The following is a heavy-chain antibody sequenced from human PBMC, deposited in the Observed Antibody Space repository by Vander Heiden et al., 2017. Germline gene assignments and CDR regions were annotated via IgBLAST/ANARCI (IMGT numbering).Heavy chain of an antibody. V-gene: IGHV3-23*01. D-gene: IGHD1-26*01. CDR1: GFTFGSYA. CDR3: AKDLFPQYSGSFFDS. J-gene: IGHJ4*02. Sequence: EVQLLESEGGLVQPGGSLRLSCAASGFTFGSYAMNWVRQVPGQGLEWVLSISGSGDTTFYADSVKGRFTISRENGKNTLYLQMSRLRAEDSAIYYCAKDLFPQYSGSFFDSWGQGTLVSVSS. CDR2: ISGSGDTT.